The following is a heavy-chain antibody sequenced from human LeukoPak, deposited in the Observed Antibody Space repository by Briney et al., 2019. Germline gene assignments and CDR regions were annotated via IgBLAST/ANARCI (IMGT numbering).Heavy chain of an antibody. Sequence: ASVKVSCKASGGTFSSYAISWVRQAPGQGLEWMGRIIPIFGTANYAQKFQGRVTITTDESTSTAYMELSSLRSEDTAVYYCASGYSGSGPFDYWGQGTLVTVSS. CDR2: IIPIFGTA. V-gene: IGHV1-69*05. CDR1: GGTFSSYA. CDR3: ASGYSGSGPFDY. J-gene: IGHJ4*02. D-gene: IGHD5-12*01.